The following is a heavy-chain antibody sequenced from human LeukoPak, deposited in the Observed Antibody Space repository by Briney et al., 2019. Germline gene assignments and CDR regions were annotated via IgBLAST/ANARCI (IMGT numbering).Heavy chain of an antibody. V-gene: IGHV3-21*04. Sequence: GGSLRLSCAASGFTFSSYAMSWVRQAPGKGLEWVSAISSSGSTIYYADSVKGRFTISRDNAKNSLYLQMNSLRAEDTAVYYCARDPGGIRYFDWPDAFDIWGQGTMVTVSS. CDR3: ARDPGGIRYFDWPDAFDI. CDR1: GFTFSSYA. D-gene: IGHD3-9*01. CDR2: ISSSGSTI. J-gene: IGHJ3*02.